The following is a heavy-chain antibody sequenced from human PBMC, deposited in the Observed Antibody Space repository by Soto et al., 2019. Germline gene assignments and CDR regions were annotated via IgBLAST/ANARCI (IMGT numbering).Heavy chain of an antibody. CDR3: ASVLVGYFSGDSCYAYCFDP. CDR2: ITGSGDAT. D-gene: IGHD2-15*01. CDR1: GFTFSRFA. J-gene: IGHJ5*02. V-gene: IGHV3-23*01. Sequence: GGSLRLSCSASGFTFSRFAMSWVRLTPGKGLEWVSAITGSGDATFYADSVKGRFTISRDNSRNTLYLQMNSLRAEDTAIYFCASVLVGYFSGDSCYAYCFDPRGQGTLVTVSS.